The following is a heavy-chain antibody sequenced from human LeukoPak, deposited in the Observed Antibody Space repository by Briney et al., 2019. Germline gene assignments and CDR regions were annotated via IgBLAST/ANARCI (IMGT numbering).Heavy chain of an antibody. CDR2: IGTAGDT. Sequence: GGSLRLTCAASGFTFSDYDMHWVRQATGKGLEWVSAIGTAGDTYYTGSAKGRFTISRENAKNSLYLQMNSLRAGDTAVYYCARVAKERVGGVYYFDYWGQGTLVTVSS. J-gene: IGHJ4*02. CDR1: GFTFSDYD. D-gene: IGHD1-1*01. CDR3: ARVAKERVGGVYYFDY. V-gene: IGHV3-13*01.